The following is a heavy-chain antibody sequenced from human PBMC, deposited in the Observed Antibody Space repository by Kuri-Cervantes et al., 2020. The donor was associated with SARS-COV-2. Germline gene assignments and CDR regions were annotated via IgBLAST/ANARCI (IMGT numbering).Heavy chain of an antibody. CDR1: GHTFTNYY. D-gene: IGHD6-13*01. CDR2: FIPGSSYT. Sequence: APVKVSCKASGHTFTNYYFYWVRQAPGQGLEWVATFIPGSSYTHYAPRFQGRVTVTRDTSTGTVHMELSSLRSDDTAVYYCAIQSSNWYNSWGQEPWSPSPQ. J-gene: IGHJ5*01. V-gene: IGHV1-46*01. CDR3: AIQSSNWYNS.